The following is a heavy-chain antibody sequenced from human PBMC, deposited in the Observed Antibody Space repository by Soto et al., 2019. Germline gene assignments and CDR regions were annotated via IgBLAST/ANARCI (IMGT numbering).Heavy chain of an antibody. CDR3: AKASGWYYFDY. CDR2: ISGSGGST. Sequence: GGSLRLSCAASGFTFSSYAMSWVRQAPGKGLEWVSAISGSGGSTYYADSVKGRFTISRDNSKNSLYLQMNSLRTEDTALYYCAKASGWYYFDYWGRGTLVTVSS. J-gene: IGHJ4*02. D-gene: IGHD6-19*01. V-gene: IGHV3-23*01. CDR1: GFTFSSYA.